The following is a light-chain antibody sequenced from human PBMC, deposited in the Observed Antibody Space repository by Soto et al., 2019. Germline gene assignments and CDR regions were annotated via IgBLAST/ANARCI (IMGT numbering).Light chain of an antibody. CDR1: SGHSSYA. CDR2: LNSDGSH. CDR3: QTWDTGSVI. V-gene: IGLV4-69*01. Sequence: QSVLTQSPSASASLGASVKFTCTLSSGHSSYAIAWHQQQPEKGPRYLMKLNSDGSHNKGDGIPDRFSGSSSGAERYLTISSLQSEDEADYYCQTWDTGSVILGGGTKLTVL. J-gene: IGLJ2*01.